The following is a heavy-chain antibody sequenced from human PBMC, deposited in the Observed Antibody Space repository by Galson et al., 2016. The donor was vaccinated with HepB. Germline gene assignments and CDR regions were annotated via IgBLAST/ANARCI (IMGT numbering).Heavy chain of an antibody. CDR3: VRGGGYVEFDY. CDR2: IDDSGST. D-gene: IGHD5-12*01. V-gene: IGHV4-34*01. CDR1: GGSFSGHY. Sequence: SETLSLTCTVYGGSFSGHYWSWIRQPPGKGLEWIGEIDDSGSTNYHPSLKSRVTISLNTSKNQFSLQLSSVTAADTAVYHCVRGGGYVEFDYWGQGTLVTVSS. J-gene: IGHJ4*02.